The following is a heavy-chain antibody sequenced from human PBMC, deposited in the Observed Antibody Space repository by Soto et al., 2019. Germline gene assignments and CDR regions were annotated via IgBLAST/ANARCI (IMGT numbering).Heavy chain of an antibody. CDR1: GFTFSSYA. Sequence: GGSLRLSCASSGFTFSSYAMSWVRQAPGKGLEWVSAISGSGGSTYYADSVKGRFTISRDNSKNTLYLQMNSLRAEDTAVYYCAKASYSSSWPEYYFDYWGQGTLVTIS. D-gene: IGHD6-13*01. CDR2: ISGSGGST. J-gene: IGHJ4*02. V-gene: IGHV3-23*01. CDR3: AKASYSSSWPEYYFDY.